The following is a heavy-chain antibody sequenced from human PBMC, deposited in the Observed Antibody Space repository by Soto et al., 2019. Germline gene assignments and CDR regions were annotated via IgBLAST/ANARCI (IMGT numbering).Heavy chain of an antibody. CDR2: IRGSGGST. V-gene: IGHV3-23*01. J-gene: IGHJ3*02. CDR3: AKESAYCSGGSCFNDAFDI. CDR1: GFTFSSYA. Sequence: SGGSLRLSCAASGFTFSSYAISWVRQAPGKGLEWVSAIRGSGGSTYYADSVKGRFTISRDNSKNTLYLQMNSLRAEDTAVYYCAKESAYCSGGSCFNDAFDIWGQGAMVTVSS. D-gene: IGHD2-15*01.